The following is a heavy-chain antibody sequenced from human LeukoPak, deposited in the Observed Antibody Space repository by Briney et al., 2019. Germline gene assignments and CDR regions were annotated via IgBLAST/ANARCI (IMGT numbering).Heavy chain of an antibody. Sequence: GRSLRLSCAASGFTFRSYDMHWVRQAPGKGLEWVTIISYDGSNKYYADSVKGRFTISRDNSKNTLYLQMNSLRVEDTAVYYCAKRKGGYSLDPWGQGTLVTVSS. CDR2: ISYDGSNK. CDR1: GFTFRSYD. CDR3: AKRKGGYSLDP. J-gene: IGHJ5*02. V-gene: IGHV3-30*18. D-gene: IGHD5-24*01.